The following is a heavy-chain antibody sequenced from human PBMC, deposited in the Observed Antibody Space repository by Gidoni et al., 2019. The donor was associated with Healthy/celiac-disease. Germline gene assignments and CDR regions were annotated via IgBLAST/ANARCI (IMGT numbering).Heavy chain of an antibody. CDR1: GGAFSGYY. Sequence: QVQLQQWGAGLLKLSETLSLTCAVYGGAFSGYYWSWIRQPPGKGLEWIGEINHSGSTNYYPSLKSRVTISVDTSKNQFSLKLSSVTAADTAVYYCARARYYYDSSGYYHWGQGTLVTVSS. CDR3: ARARYYYDSSGYYH. CDR2: INHSGST. D-gene: IGHD3-22*01. J-gene: IGHJ5*02. V-gene: IGHV4-34*01.